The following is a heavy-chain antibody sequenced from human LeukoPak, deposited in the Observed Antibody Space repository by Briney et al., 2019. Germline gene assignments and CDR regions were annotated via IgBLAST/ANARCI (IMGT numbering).Heavy chain of an antibody. CDR1: GYTFTGYY. V-gene: IGHV1-2*02. D-gene: IGHD6-13*01. CDR2: INPNSGGT. CDR3: AREIAAAGTKSSGWYSSFDY. Sequence: ASVKASCKASGYTFTGYYMHWVRQAPGQGLEWMGWINPNSGGTNYAQKFQGRVTMTRDTSISTAYMELSRLRSDDTAVYYCAREIAAAGTKSSGWYSSFDYWGQGTLVTVSS. J-gene: IGHJ4*02.